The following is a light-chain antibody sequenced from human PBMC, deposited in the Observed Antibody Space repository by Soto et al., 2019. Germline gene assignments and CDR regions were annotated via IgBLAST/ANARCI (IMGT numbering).Light chain of an antibody. V-gene: IGKV3-15*01. J-gene: IGKJ5*01. CDR2: GAS. Sequence: EIVLTQSPGTLSLSPGERATLSCRASQRLSSSYLAWYQQKPGQAPRLLIYGASTRATGVSARFSGGGSGTQFTLSISSLQSEDFALYYCQQYNNWPPSITFGQGTRLEI. CDR1: QRLSSSY. CDR3: QQYNNWPPSIT.